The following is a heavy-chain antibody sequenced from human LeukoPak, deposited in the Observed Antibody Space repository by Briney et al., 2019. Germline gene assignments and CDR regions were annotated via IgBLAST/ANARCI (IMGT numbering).Heavy chain of an antibody. CDR1: GFTFSSYA. V-gene: IGHV3-23*01. CDR3: AKDRFVREYIVGATVDY. CDR2: ISGRGGST. Sequence: GGSLRLSCAASGFTFSSYAMSWVCQAPGKGLDWVSAISGRGGSTYYADSVKGRFTISRYNSKNTLYLQMNSLRAEDTAVYYCAKDRFVREYIVGATVDYWGQGTLVTVSS. D-gene: IGHD1-26*01. J-gene: IGHJ4*02.